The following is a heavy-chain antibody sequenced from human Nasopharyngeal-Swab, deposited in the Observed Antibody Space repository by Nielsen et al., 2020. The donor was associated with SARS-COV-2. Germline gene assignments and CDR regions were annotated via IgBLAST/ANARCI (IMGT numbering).Heavy chain of an antibody. CDR1: GFTFDDYA. D-gene: IGHD3-10*01. Sequence: GALKISCAASGFTFDDYAMHWVRQAPGKGLEWVSLISGDGSSTYYADSVKGRFTISRDNSKNSLYLQMNSLRTEDTALYYCANNVYDNAFDIWGQGTMVTVSS. CDR3: ANNVYDNAFDI. J-gene: IGHJ3*02. V-gene: IGHV3-43*02. CDR2: ISGDGSST.